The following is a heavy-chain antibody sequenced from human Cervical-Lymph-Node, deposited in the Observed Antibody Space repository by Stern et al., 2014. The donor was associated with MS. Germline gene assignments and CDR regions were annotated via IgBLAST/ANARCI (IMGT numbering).Heavy chain of an antibody. Sequence: QVTLRESGPALVKPTQTLTLTCTFSGFSLSTSGMCVSWIRQPPGKALEWLARIDWDDDKYYSTSLKTRLTISKDTSKNQVVLTMTNMDPVDTATYYCARYYSSGWYERSAQYYYGMDVWGQGTTVTVSS. D-gene: IGHD6-19*01. J-gene: IGHJ6*02. V-gene: IGHV2-70*15. CDR3: ARYYSSGWYERSAQYYYGMDV. CDR2: IDWDDDK. CDR1: GFSLSTSGMC.